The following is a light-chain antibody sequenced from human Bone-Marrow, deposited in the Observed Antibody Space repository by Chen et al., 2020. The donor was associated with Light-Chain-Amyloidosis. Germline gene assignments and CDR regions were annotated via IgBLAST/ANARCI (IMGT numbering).Light chain of an antibody. V-gene: IGKV3-11*01. Sequence: ELVLTQSPANLSLSPGERATLSCRASQSVSNYLAWYQQRPGKAPRLLISDTSNRAPCIPARFSVRGSGTEFTLSISSLQPEDFEIYYCQQRQAWANTFDGGTNVEIK. CDR3: QQRQAWANT. J-gene: IGKJ4*01. CDR2: DTS. CDR1: QSVSNY.